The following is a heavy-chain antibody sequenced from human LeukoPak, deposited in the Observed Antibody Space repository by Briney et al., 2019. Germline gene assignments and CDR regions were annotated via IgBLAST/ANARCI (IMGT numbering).Heavy chain of an antibody. V-gene: IGHV3-21*01. J-gene: IGHJ4*02. CDR1: GFTFSTYN. D-gene: IGHD1-26*01. Sequence: GGSLRLSCEASGFTFSTYNMNWVRQAPGKRLEWVSSITSSSSYAFYADSVKGRFTIPRDNAKSSLYLQMNNLRAEDTAVYYCAKVFWFGNGSYIFAHWGQGTLVTVSS. CDR3: AKVFWFGNGSYIFAH. CDR2: ITSSSSYA.